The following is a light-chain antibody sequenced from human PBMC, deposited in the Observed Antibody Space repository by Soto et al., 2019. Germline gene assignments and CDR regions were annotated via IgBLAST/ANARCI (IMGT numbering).Light chain of an antibody. Sequence: EIVMTQSPATLSVSPGGRATLSCRASQSVSSNLAWYQQKPGQAPRLLIYGASTRATGIPARFSGSGSGTEFTLTCSSLQSEDFAIYYCQQYNDWPPTFGQGTKVEIK. CDR1: QSVSSN. J-gene: IGKJ1*01. CDR2: GAS. V-gene: IGKV3-15*01. CDR3: QQYNDWPPT.